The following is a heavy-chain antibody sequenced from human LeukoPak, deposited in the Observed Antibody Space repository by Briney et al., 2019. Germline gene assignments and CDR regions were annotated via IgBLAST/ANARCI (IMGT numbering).Heavy chain of an antibody. V-gene: IGHV4-34*01. J-gene: IGHJ6*03. CDR3: AREEQWLVAFYMDV. CDR2: INHSGST. CDR1: GGSFSGYY. Sequence: SETLSLTCAVYGGSFSGYYWSWIRQPPGKGLEWIGEINHSGSTNYNPSLKSRVTISVDTSKNQFSLKLSSVTAAGTAVYYCAREEQWLVAFYMDVWGKGTTVTVSS. D-gene: IGHD6-19*01.